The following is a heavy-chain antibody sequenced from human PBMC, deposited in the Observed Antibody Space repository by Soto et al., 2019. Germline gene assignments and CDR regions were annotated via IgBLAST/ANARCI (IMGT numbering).Heavy chain of an antibody. D-gene: IGHD5-12*01. J-gene: IGHJ6*02. V-gene: IGHV4-61*01. CDR1: GGSVSIGSYY. CDR3: ATFPLRGYSGYDLGEYYYYGMYV. CDR2: IYYSGST. Sequence: SETLSLTCTVSGGSVSIGSYYWSWIRHPPGKGLEWIGYIYYSGSTNYNPSLKSRVTISVDTSKNQFSLKLSSVTAADTAVYYCATFPLRGYSGYDLGEYYYYGMYVWGQGTTVTVSS.